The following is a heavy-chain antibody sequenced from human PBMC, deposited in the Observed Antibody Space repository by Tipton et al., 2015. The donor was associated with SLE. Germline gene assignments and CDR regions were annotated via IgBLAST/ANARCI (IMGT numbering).Heavy chain of an antibody. Sequence: TLSLICTVSGGSVSSGSYYWAWIRQPPGKGPEWIGTIYYSGSTNYNPSLKSRITISVDTSKNQFSLEVRSVTAADTAVYYCVRLRSKVLIDYWGQGTLVTVSS. J-gene: IGHJ4*02. V-gene: IGHV4-39*07. D-gene: IGHD2-8*01. CDR1: GGSVSSGSYY. CDR2: IYYSGST. CDR3: VRLRSKVLIDY.